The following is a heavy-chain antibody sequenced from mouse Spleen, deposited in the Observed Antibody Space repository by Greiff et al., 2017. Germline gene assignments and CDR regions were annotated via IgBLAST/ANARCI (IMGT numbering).Heavy chain of an antibody. D-gene: IGHD1-1*02. Sequence: QVQLQQPGAELVKPGASVKMSCKASGYTFTSYWITWVKQRPGQGLEWIGDIYPGSGSTNYNEKFKSKATLTVDTSSSTAYMQLSSLTSEDSAVYYCARDKGSLRAMDYRGQGTSVPISS. CDR3: ARDKGSLRAMDY. CDR1: GYTFTSYW. V-gene: IGHV1-55*01. J-gene: IGHJ4*01. CDR2: IYPGSGST.